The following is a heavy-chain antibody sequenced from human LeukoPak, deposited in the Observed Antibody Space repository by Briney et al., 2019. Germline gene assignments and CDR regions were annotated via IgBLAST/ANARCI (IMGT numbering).Heavy chain of an antibody. D-gene: IGHD3-16*02. Sequence: GGSLRLSCAASGFTFSSHGMHWVRQAPGKGLEWVAVISYDGSNKYYADSVKGRFTISRDNSKNTLYLQMNSLRAEDTAVYYCATVSSGVFDYWGQGTLVIVSS. V-gene: IGHV3-30*03. CDR3: ATVSSGVFDY. CDR2: ISYDGSNK. CDR1: GFTFSSHG. J-gene: IGHJ4*02.